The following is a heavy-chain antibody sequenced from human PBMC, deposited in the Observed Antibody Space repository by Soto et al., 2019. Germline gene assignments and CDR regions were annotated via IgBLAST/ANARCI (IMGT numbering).Heavy chain of an antibody. V-gene: IGHV3-48*03. CDR3: ARDAYYYGLGSYYPFDY. Sequence: EVQLVESGGGLVQPGGSLRLSCAASGFTFSSYEMNWVRQAPGKGLEWVSYISSSGSTIYYADSVKGRFTISRDNAKNSLYLQMNSLRAEDTAVYYCARDAYYYGLGSYYPFDYWGQGTLVTVSS. J-gene: IGHJ4*02. D-gene: IGHD3-10*01. CDR2: ISSSGSTI. CDR1: GFTFSSYE.